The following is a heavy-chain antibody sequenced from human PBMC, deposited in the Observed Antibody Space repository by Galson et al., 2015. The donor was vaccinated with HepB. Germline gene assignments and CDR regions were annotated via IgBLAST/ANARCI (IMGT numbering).Heavy chain of an antibody. CDR3: TNERNYYASFDI. J-gene: IGHJ3*02. Sequence: CAISGDRVSTTGGAWNWIRQSPSRGLEWLGRTYFRSRWRNDYAPSMKSRVTIDPDTAKNQFSLQLNSVTPEDTAVYYCTNERNYYASFDIWGLGTMVTVSS. CDR2: TYFRSRWRN. V-gene: IGHV6-1*01. D-gene: IGHD3-10*01. CDR1: GDRVSTTGGA.